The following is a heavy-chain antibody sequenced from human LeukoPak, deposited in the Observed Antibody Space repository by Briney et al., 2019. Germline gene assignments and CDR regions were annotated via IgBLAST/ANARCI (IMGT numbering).Heavy chain of an antibody. J-gene: IGHJ4*02. D-gene: IGHD5-18*01. CDR1: GGSISSYY. CDR3: ARGVYTANYYFDY. Sequence: SETLSLTCTVSGGSISSYYWSWIRQPPGKGLEWTGYIYYSGSTNYNPSLKSRVTISVDTSKNQFSLKLSSVTAADTAVYYCARGVYTANYYFDYWGQGTLVTVSS. V-gene: IGHV4-59*01. CDR2: IYYSGST.